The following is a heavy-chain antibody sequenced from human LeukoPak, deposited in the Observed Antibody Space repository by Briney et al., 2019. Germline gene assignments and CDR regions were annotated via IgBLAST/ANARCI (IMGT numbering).Heavy chain of an antibody. J-gene: IGHJ4*02. CDR3: ARLPFSGYAYFDY. Sequence: GGSLRLSCAASGFAFRGHWMSWVRQAPGKGLEWVASINQAGSDRYYVDSVEGRFTISRDNAKTSLYLKMNRLRAEDTAVYFCARLPFSGYAYFDYWGQGTLVTVSS. D-gene: IGHD5-12*01. CDR1: GFAFRGHW. V-gene: IGHV3-7*01. CDR2: INQAGSDR.